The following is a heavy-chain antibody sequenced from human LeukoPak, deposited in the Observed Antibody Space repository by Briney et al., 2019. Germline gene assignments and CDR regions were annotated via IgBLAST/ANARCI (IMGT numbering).Heavy chain of an antibody. J-gene: IGHJ5*02. CDR3: ARRGSPSSGWYGGSSNWFDP. CDR2: IYPGDSDT. Sequence: GESLKISCKGSGYSFINYWIGWVRQMPGKGLEWMGIIYPGDSDTRYSPSFQGQVTISADRSISTAYLQWSSLKASDTAIYYCARRGSPSSGWYGGSSNWFDPWGQGTLVTVSS. CDR1: GYSFINYW. V-gene: IGHV5-51*01. D-gene: IGHD6-19*01.